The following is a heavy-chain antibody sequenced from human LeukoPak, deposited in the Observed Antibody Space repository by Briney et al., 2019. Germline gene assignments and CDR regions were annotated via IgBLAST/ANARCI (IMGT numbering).Heavy chain of an antibody. CDR1: GGTFSSYA. CDR3: ARDREQYYDILTGYPYH. Sequence: SVKVSCKASGGTFSSYAISWVRQAPGQGLEWMGRIIPILGIANYAQKFQGRVTITADKSTSTACMELSSLRSEDTAVYYCARDREQYYDILTGYPYHWGQGTLVTVSS. V-gene: IGHV1-69*04. J-gene: IGHJ4*02. CDR2: IIPILGIA. D-gene: IGHD3-9*01.